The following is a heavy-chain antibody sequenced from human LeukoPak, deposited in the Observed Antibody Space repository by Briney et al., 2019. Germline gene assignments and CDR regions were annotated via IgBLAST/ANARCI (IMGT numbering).Heavy chain of an antibody. D-gene: IGHD1-26*01. Sequence: GGSLRLSCAASGFTFSSYAMSWFRQAPGKGLEWVSAISGSGGSTYYADSVKGRFTISRDNSKNTLYLQMNSLRAEDTAVYYCAKGTEWELLHYFDYWGQGTLVTVSS. CDR3: AKGTEWELLHYFDY. CDR1: GFTFSSYA. J-gene: IGHJ4*02. V-gene: IGHV3-23*01. CDR2: ISGSGGST.